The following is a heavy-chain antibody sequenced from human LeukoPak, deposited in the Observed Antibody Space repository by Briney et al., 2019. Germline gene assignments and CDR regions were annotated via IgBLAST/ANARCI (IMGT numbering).Heavy chain of an antibody. J-gene: IGHJ4*02. CDR1: GFTFSNYG. V-gene: IGHV3-7*03. Sequence: GGSLRLSCAASGFTFSNYGMSWVRQTPGKGLEGVANINEDGSDKYYVDSLKGRFTISRDNAKNSLYLQMNSLRAEDTALYYCAKDRTRQAYWGQGTLVTVSS. CDR2: INEDGSDK. D-gene: IGHD3-3*01. CDR3: AKDRTRQAY.